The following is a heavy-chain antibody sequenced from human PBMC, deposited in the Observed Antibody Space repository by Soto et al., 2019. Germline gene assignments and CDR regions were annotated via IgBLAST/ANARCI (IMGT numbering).Heavy chain of an antibody. CDR2: IYSGGST. CDR3: ARKGGSYDGSSCSDGDAFDI. Sequence: GGSLRLSCAASGFTVSSNYMSWVRQAPGKGLEWVSVIYSGGSTYYADSVKGRFTISRDNSKNTLYLQMNSLRAEDTAVYYCARKGGSYDGSSCSDGDAFDIWGQGTMVTVSS. J-gene: IGHJ3*02. D-gene: IGHD2-15*01. CDR1: GFTVSSNY. V-gene: IGHV3-53*01.